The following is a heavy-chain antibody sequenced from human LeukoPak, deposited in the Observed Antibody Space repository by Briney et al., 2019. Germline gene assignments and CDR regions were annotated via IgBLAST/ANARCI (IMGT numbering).Heavy chain of an antibody. CDR2: INPSGGST. J-gene: IGHJ4*02. D-gene: IGHD3-16*01. V-gene: IGHV1-46*01. CDR1: GGTFSSYA. CDR3: ARAPLPDDDFDY. Sequence: ASVKVSCKASGGTFSSYAISWVRQAPGQGLEWMGIINPSGGSTSYAQKFQGRVTMTRDTSTSTVYMELSSLRSEDTAVYYCARAPLPDDDFDYWGQGTLVTVSS.